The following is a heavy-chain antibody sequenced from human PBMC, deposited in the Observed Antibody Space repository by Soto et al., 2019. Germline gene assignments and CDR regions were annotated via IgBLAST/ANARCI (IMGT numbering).Heavy chain of an antibody. D-gene: IGHD1-1*01. J-gene: IGHJ5*02. CDR3: AKSLNINWKNWFDP. Sequence: GGSLRLSCAASGFTFSSSAMNWVRQAPGKGLEWVSIISDSGGRTYYADSVRGRFTISRDNSKNTLYPQMNSLRAEDTAVYYCAKSLNINWKNWFDPWGQGTLVTVSS. V-gene: IGHV3-23*01. CDR2: ISDSGGRT. CDR1: GFTFSSSA.